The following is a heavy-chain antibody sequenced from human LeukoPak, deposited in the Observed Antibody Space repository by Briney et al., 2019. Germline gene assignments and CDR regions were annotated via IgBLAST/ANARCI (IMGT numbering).Heavy chain of an antibody. CDR3: ARAPSWNYNRYYYYYVDV. J-gene: IGHJ6*03. CDR1: GYTFTHFD. D-gene: IGHD1-7*01. Sequence: ASVQVSCKTSGYTFTHFDINWVRQASGHRLEWMGWMNPNSGNTGYAKKFQGRVTNTRNTSISTAYMELSSLRSEDTAVYYCARAPSWNYNRYYYYYVDVWGRGTTVTVSS. V-gene: IGHV1-8*02. CDR2: MNPNSGNT.